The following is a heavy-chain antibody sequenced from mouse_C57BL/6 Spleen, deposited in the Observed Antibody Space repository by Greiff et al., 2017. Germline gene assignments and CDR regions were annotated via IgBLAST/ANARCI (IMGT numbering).Heavy chain of an antibody. CDR2: ISDGGSYA. D-gene: IGHD1-1*02. CDR1: GFTFSSYA. J-gene: IGHJ2*01. Sequence: EVPLVESGGGLVKPGGSLKLSCAASGFTFSSYAMSWVRQTPQKRLGLVATISDGGSYAYYPDTVKGRFPISSDNAKNNLYLQMSHLKSEDTAMYYCARGTIQFEYWGQGTTLTVSS. V-gene: IGHV5-4*01. CDR3: ARGTIQFEY.